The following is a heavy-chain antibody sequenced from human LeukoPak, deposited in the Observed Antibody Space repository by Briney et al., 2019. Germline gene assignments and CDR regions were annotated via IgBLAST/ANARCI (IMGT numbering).Heavy chain of an antibody. D-gene: IGHD5-12*01. J-gene: IGHJ4*02. V-gene: IGHV1-2*02. CDR2: INPHSGES. CDR3: ARSSGYDLFDY. Sequence: ASVTVSCQASAYAFTAYYLHWVRQAPGQGLEWMGWINPHSGESLYAQKFQGRVILTRDASIRTGYMELSRLESDDTAVYYCARSSGYDLFDYWGQGTLVAVSS. CDR1: AYAFTAYY.